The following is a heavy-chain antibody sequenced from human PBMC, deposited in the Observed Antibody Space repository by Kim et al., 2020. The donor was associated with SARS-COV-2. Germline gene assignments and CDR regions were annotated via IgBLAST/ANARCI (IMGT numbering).Heavy chain of an antibody. J-gene: IGHJ6*02. V-gene: IGHV4-34*01. CDR1: GGSFSGYY. D-gene: IGHD2-2*02. CDR2: INHSGST. CDR3: ARRVLPGCSSSTSCYNNNYYYYYGMDV. Sequence: SETLSLTCAVYGGSFSGYYWSWIRQPPGKGLEWIGEINHSGSTNYNPSLKSRVTISVDTSKNQFSLKLSSVTAADTAVYYCARRVLPGCSSSTSCYNNNYYYYYGMDVWGQGTTVTVSS.